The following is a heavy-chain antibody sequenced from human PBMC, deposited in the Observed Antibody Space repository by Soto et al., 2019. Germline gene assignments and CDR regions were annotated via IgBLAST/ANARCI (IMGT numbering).Heavy chain of an antibody. CDR3: ARDHSRLYFDY. CDR1: GYTFTSFG. J-gene: IGHJ4*02. V-gene: IGHV1-18*01. CDR2: ISAYNGNT. D-gene: IGHD1-26*01. Sequence: QVQLVQSGAEVKKPGASVKVSCKASGYTFTSFGISWVRQAPGQGLEWMGWISAYNGNTNYAQNLQGRVTMTTDTPTSTANMELRSLRSDDTAVYYCARDHSRLYFDYWGQGALVTVSS.